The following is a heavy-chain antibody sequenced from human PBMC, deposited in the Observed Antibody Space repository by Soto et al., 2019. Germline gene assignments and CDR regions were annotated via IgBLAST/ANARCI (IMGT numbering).Heavy chain of an antibody. Sequence: EEQLVESGGGLVQPGGSLRLSCAASGFTFSSYWMHWVRQAPGKGLVWVSRINPGGSITAYADSVKGRFTISRYNAKNTLYLEMNSLGGDDTAVYYCARVPTGKYGVWNYWGQGTLVTVSS. V-gene: IGHV3-74*01. CDR3: ARVPTGKYGVWNY. CDR2: INPGGSIT. D-gene: IGHD2-8*01. CDR1: GFTFSSYW. J-gene: IGHJ4*02.